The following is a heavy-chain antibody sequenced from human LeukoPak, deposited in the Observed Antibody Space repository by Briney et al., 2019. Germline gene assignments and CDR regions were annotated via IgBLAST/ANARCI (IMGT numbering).Heavy chain of an antibody. Sequence: PGGSLRLSCAASGFTFSNAWMSWVRQAPGKGLEWVGRIKSKTDGGTTDYAAPVKGRFTISRDNSKNTLYLQMNSLRAEDTAVYYCATKNPGYSNYYYGMDVWGQGTTVTVSS. CDR2: IKSKTDGGTT. CDR3: ATKNPGYSNYYYGMDV. V-gene: IGHV3-15*01. D-gene: IGHD6-13*01. CDR1: GFTFSNAW. J-gene: IGHJ6*02.